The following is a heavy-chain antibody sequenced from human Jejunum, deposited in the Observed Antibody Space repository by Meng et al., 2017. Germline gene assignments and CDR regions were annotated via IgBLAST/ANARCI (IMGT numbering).Heavy chain of an antibody. Sequence: SETLSLTCTVSGGSINNNYWTWIRQPAGKGLEWLVRIHSSGSTNYNPSLESRVTMSVDTSKNQFYLKVNSVTAADTAVYYCARGDYCSGDSCHSNYNDFWGQGTLVTVSS. J-gene: IGHJ4*02. D-gene: IGHD2-15*01. CDR2: IHSSGST. V-gene: IGHV4-4*07. CDR3: ARGDYCSGDSCHSNYNDF. CDR1: GGSINNNY.